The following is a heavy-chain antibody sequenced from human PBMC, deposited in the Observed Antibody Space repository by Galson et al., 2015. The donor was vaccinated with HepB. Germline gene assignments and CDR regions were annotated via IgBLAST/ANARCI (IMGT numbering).Heavy chain of an antibody. D-gene: IGHD3-16*01. J-gene: IGHJ4*01. CDR2: INPSGGTT. V-gene: IGHV1-46*01. CDR1: GYTFTSYY. CDR3: ARPPPSDWGGFFPH. Sequence: SVKVSCKASGYTFTSYYMHWVRQAPGQGLEWMGIINPSGGTTTYAQKFLGRVSMTRDTSTRTLYMELSSLRSEDTGVYYCARPPPSDWGGFFPHWGPGTLVPVSS.